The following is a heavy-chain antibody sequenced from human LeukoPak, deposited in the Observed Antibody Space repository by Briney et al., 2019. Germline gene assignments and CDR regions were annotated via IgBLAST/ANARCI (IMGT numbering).Heavy chain of an antibody. J-gene: IGHJ4*02. V-gene: IGHV3-23*01. CDR1: GFTFSSFA. CDR2: ISGSGDNT. D-gene: IGHD1-1*01. CDR3: AKQTRTTTAPDY. Sequence: GGSLRLSCAASGFTFSSFAMSWVRQAPGKGLEWVSTISGSGDNTYYADSLKGRFTISRDSSKNTLYLQMNSLRAEDTAVYYCAKQTRTTTAPDYWGQGTLVTVSS.